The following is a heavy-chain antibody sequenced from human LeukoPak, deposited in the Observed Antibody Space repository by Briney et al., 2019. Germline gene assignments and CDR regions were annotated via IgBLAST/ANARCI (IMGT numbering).Heavy chain of an antibody. CDR2: ISSSSSYI. CDR3: ARDRARDITIFGVADV. CDR1: GFTFSSYG. J-gene: IGHJ6*04. D-gene: IGHD3-3*01. Sequence: GGSLRLSCAASGFTFSSYGMHWVRQAPGKGLEWVSSISSSSSYIYYADSVKGRFTISRDNAKNSLYLQMNSLRAEDTAVYYCARDRARDITIFGVADVWGKGTTVTVSS. V-gene: IGHV3-21*01.